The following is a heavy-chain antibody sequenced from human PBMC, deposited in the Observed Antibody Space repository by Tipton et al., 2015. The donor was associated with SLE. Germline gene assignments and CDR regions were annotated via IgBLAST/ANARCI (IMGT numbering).Heavy chain of an antibody. CDR1: GGSISNYY. V-gene: IGHV4-4*07. J-gene: IGHJ4*02. CDR2: IYNTGAT. D-gene: IGHD2-15*01. CDR3: ARGSVVADDF. Sequence: TLSLTCTVSGGSISNYYCHWIRQPAGQGLEWIGRIYNTGATYYNPSLKSRVSMSVDTSKNQLSLKLTSVTAADTAVYYCARGSVVADDFWGQGTLVTVSS.